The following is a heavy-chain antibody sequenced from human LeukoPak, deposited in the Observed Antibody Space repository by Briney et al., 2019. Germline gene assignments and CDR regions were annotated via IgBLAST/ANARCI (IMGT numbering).Heavy chain of an antibody. J-gene: IGHJ1*01. CDR2: INGDGRTT. CDR3: ATGNYYDSRGYYTFGH. D-gene: IGHD3-22*01. Sequence: GGALRLSCAASGFTFSRYWMHWVRQAPGKGLEWVSRINGDGRTTNYADSVKGGFTISRENAKNTLYLQMTSLRAEDTAVYYCATGNYYDSRGYYTFGHWGQGTLVTVSS. V-gene: IGHV3-74*01. CDR1: GFTFSRYW.